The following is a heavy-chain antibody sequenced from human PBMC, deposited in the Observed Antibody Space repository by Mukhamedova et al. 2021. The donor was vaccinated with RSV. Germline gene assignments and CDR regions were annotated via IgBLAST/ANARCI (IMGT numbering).Heavy chain of an antibody. V-gene: IGHV3-43*01. CDR3: EKDIGDV. J-gene: IGHJ4*02. D-gene: IGHD3-16*01. Sequence: DSVKGRSTISRDNSKNSLYLQMNSLRTEDTALYYCEKDIGDVWGQGTLVTVSS.